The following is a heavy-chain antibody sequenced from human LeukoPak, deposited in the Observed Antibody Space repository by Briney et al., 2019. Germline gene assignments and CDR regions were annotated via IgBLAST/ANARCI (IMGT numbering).Heavy chain of an antibody. Sequence: GGSLRLSCAASGFPFDSAWMHWVRQAPGKRLERVGRIKSKNAGGTTDYAAPVKGRFTISRDDSRNMVYLHMNSLKTDDTAVYYCSTEGYYDESLRNDFWGQGTLVTVSS. CDR2: IKSKNAGGTT. CDR1: GFPFDSAW. D-gene: IGHD3-16*01. V-gene: IGHV3-15*05. CDR3: STEGYYDESLRNDF. J-gene: IGHJ4*02.